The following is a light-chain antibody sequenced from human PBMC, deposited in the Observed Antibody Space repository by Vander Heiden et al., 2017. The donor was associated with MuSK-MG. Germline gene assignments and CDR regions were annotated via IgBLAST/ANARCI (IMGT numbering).Light chain of an antibody. CDR3: QQDNYYLST. V-gene: IGKV1-5*01. J-gene: IGKJ3*01. CDR1: QSISTG. Sequence: DIQMTQSPSTLSAFVGDRVSITCRASQSISTGLAWYQQKPGKAPKLLVHGASSLHSGVPSRFSGSGSGTEFTLTISSLQPDDFATYYCQQDNYYLSTFGHGTKVDVK. CDR2: GAS.